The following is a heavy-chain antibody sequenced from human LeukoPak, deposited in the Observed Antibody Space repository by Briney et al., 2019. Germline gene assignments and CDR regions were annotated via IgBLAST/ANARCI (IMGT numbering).Heavy chain of an antibody. V-gene: IGHV3-73*01. D-gene: IGHD3-10*01. J-gene: IGHJ4*02. CDR2: IRSKVNNYAT. Sequence: PGGSLRLSCAASGFTFSGSAMHWVRQASGKGLEWVGRIRSKVNNYATAYAASVRGRFTISRDDSKNTAYLQMNSLRAEDTAVYYCAGRDITMVRGARYLDYWGQGTLVTVSS. CDR1: GFTFSGSA. CDR3: AGRDITMVRGARYLDY.